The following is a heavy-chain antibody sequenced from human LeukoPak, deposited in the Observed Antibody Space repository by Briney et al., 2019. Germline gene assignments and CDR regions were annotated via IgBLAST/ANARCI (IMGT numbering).Heavy chain of an antibody. CDR3: ARGRGYGYGIDY. J-gene: IGHJ4*02. CDR1: GGSVTSGDHY. Sequence: SETLSLTCTVSGGSVTSGDHYWSWIRQPPEKGLEWIGHLYDRGSSTVYNPSLKSRSTISMGASESQFSLRLSSVNAADTAVYCCARGRGYGYGIDYWGRGTLVTVSS. D-gene: IGHD4-17*01. V-gene: IGHV4-31*03. CDR2: LYDRGSST.